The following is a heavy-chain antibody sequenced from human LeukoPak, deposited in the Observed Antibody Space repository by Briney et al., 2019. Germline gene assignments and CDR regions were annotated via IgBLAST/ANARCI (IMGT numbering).Heavy chain of an antibody. D-gene: IGHD6-13*01. V-gene: IGHV1-18*01. CDR2: ISAYNGNT. J-gene: IGHJ1*01. CDR3: ARGHSRSWYRAEYFRH. Sequence: GASVKVSCKASGYTFTSYGISWVRQAPGQGLEWMGWISAYNGNTNYAQKLQGRVTMTTDTSTSTAYMELRSLRSDDTAVYHCARGHSRSWYRAEYFRHWGQGTLVTVSS. CDR1: GYTFTSYG.